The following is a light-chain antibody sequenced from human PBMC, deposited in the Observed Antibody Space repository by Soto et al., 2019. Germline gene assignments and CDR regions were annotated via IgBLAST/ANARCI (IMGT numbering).Light chain of an antibody. CDR1: QSLLYTPNNYNY. J-gene: IGKJ1*01. V-gene: IGKV4-1*01. Sequence: DVVMAQFPDSLAVSLGERATLSCKSGQSLLYTPNNYNYLAWYQQKAGQPPKVLIYWASTRESGVPDRFSGSGSGTDFNLTISNLQAEDVAVYFCQQYYSAPGTFGQGTRVEIK. CDR2: WAS. CDR3: QQYYSAPGT.